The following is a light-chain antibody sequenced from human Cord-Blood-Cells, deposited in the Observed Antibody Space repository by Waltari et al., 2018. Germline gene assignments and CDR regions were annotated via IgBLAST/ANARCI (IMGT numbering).Light chain of an antibody. CDR2: AAS. CDR1: QGISSY. J-gene: IGKJ4*01. V-gene: IGKV1-8*01. Sequence: AIRMTQSPSSFSASTGDRVTITCRASQGISSYLAWYQQKPGKAPKLLIYAASTVQRGVPSRFSVSGYGTDFTLTISCLQSEDFATYYCQQYYSYPLTFGGGTKVEIK. CDR3: QQYYSYPLT.